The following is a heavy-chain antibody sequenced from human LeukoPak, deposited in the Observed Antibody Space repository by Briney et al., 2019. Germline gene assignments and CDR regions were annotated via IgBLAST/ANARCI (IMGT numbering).Heavy chain of an antibody. Sequence: PGGSPRLSCSASGFTFSAYAMYWVRQAPGKGLEYVSGISNDGSRSFYADSVKGRFTISRDNSKNTLYLQMTSLRAEDTAVYYCAKDQVWIVVGSFDYWGQGTLVTVSS. CDR3: AKDQVWIVVGSFDY. CDR2: ISNDGSRS. D-gene: IGHD3-22*01. CDR1: GFTFSAYA. V-gene: IGHV3-64*04. J-gene: IGHJ4*02.